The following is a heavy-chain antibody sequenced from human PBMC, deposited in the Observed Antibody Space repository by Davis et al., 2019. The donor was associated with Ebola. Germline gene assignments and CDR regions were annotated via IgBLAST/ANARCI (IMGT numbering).Heavy chain of an antibody. CDR1: GFTFSSYA. CDR2: ISSNGGST. J-gene: IGHJ6*02. V-gene: IGHV3-64D*08. CDR3: VKAHRSGHCSSTSCYYYYYYGMDV. Sequence: PGGSLRLSCSASGFTFSSYAMHWVRQAPGKGLEYVSAISSNGGSTYYADSVKGRSTTSRDNSKNTLYLQMSSLRAEDTAVYYCVKAHRSGHCSSTSCYYYYYYGMDVWGQGTTVTVSS. D-gene: IGHD2-2*01.